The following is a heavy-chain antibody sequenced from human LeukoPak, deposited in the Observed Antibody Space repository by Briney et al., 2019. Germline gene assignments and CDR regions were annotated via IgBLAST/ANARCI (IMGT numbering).Heavy chain of an antibody. J-gene: IGHJ3*02. D-gene: IGHD6-19*01. V-gene: IGHV3-48*03. CDR1: GFTFSTYA. CDR3: ARNFGAVADSDAFDI. Sequence: GGSLRLSCAASGFTFSTYAMNWVRQAPGKGLEWVSYISSSGSTIYYADSVKGRFTISRDNAKNSLYLQMNSLRAEDTAVYYCARNFGAVADSDAFDIWGQGTMVTVSS. CDR2: ISSSGSTI.